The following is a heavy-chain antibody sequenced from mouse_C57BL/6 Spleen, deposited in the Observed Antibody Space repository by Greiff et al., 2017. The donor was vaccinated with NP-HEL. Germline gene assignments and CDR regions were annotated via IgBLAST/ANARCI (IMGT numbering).Heavy chain of an antibody. Sequence: EVKVEESGGGLVKPGGSLKLSCAASGFTFSSYAMSWVRQTPEQRLEWVATISDGGSYTYYPDNVKGRFTISRDNAKNNLYLQMSHLKSEDTAMYYCARDVITTVYAMDYWGQGTSVTVSS. CDR2: ISDGGSYT. D-gene: IGHD2-4*01. CDR3: ARDVITTVYAMDY. CDR1: GFTFSSYA. V-gene: IGHV5-4*01. J-gene: IGHJ4*01.